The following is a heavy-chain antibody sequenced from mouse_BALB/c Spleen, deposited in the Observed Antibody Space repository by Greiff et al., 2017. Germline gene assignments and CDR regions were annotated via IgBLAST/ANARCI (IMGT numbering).Heavy chain of an antibody. D-gene: IGHD1-2*01. CDR2: INPSTGYT. CDR3: AVTTASWFAY. J-gene: IGHJ2*01. Sequence: QVQLQQSGAELAKPGASVKMSCKASGYTFTSYWMHWVKQRPGQGLEWIGYINPSTGYTEYNQKFKDKATLTADKSSSTAYMQLSSLTSEDSAVYYCAVTTASWFAYWGQGTTLTVSS. V-gene: IGHV1-7*01. CDR1: GYTFTSYW.